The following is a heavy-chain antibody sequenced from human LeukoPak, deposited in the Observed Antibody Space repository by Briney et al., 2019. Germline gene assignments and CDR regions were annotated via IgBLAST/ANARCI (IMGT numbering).Heavy chain of an antibody. D-gene: IGHD2-15*01. CDR2: INSDGSST. J-gene: IGHJ5*02. CDR3: ARGLLGKYNWFDP. CDR1: GFTFSSYW. V-gene: IGHV3-74*01. Sequence: PGGSLRLSCAASGFTFSSYWMHWVRHAPGKGLVWVSRINSDGSSTSYANSVKGRFTISRDNAENTLYLQMNSLRAEDTAVYYCARGLLGKYNWFDPWGQGTLVTVSS.